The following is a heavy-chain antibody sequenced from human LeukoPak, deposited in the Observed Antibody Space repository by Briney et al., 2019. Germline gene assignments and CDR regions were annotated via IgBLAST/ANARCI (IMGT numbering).Heavy chain of an antibody. V-gene: IGHV3-21*01. CDR1: GFTFTIYS. J-gene: IGHJ3*01. CDR2: ISSYNTYM. CDR3: ARWRNYDGSTGYYQDAFDV. Sequence: GGSLRLSCAASGFTFTIYSMNWVRQAPGKGLEWVSSISSYNTYMSYADSVKGRFTISRDNAKNSLYLQTNSLRAEDTAVYYCARWRNYDGSTGYYQDAFDVWGQGTMVTVSS. D-gene: IGHD3-9*01.